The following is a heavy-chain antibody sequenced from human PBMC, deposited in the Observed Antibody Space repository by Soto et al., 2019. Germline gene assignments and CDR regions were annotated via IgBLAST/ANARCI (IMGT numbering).Heavy chain of an antibody. CDR2: INPNSGGT. D-gene: IGHD6-6*01. J-gene: IGHJ6*02. CDR3: ARDPRPSIAARQSYYYYGMDV. CDR1: GYTFTGYY. Sequence: ASVKVSCKASGYTFTGYYMHWVRQAPGQGLEWMGWINPNSGGTNYAQKFQGWVTMTRDTSISTAYMELSRLRSDDTAVYYCARDPRPSIAARQSYYYYGMDVWGQGTTVTVSS. V-gene: IGHV1-2*04.